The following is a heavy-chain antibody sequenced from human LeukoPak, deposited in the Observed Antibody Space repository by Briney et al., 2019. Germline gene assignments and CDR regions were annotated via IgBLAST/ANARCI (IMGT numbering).Heavy chain of an antibody. Sequence: GGSLRLSCAASGFTFSNYAIHWVRQAPGKGLEWVAVISYDGSNKYYADSVKGRFTISRDNSKNTLYLQMNSLRAEDTAVYYCATSYSSGWANFDYWGQGTLVTVSS. CDR3: ATSYSSGWANFDY. D-gene: IGHD6-19*01. CDR1: GFTFSNYA. J-gene: IGHJ4*02. CDR2: ISYDGSNK. V-gene: IGHV3-30*04.